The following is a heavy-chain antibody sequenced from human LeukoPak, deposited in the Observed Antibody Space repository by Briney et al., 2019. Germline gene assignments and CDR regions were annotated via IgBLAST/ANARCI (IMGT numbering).Heavy chain of an antibody. CDR3: AREVYNWNDGSWFDP. V-gene: IGHV4-31*03. J-gene: IGHJ5*02. Sequence: SETLSLTCTVSGGSINSGGYYWSWIRQHPGKGLEWIGYIYYSGSTYYNPSLKSRVTISVDTSKNQFSLKLSSVAAADTAVYYCAREVYNWNDGSWFDPWGQGTLVTVSS. CDR1: GGSINSGGYY. CDR2: IYYSGST. D-gene: IGHD1-20*01.